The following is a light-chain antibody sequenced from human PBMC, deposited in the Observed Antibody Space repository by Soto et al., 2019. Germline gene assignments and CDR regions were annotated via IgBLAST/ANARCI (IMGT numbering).Light chain of an antibody. J-gene: IGKJ1*01. CDR2: KAS. Sequence: IQMTQYPSTLSGSVGDRVTITCRASQTISSWLAWYQQKPGKAPKLLIYKASTLKSGVPSRFSGSGSGTEFTLTISSLQPDDFATYYCQHYNSYSEAFGQGTKVELK. CDR1: QTISSW. V-gene: IGKV1-5*03. CDR3: QHYNSYSEA.